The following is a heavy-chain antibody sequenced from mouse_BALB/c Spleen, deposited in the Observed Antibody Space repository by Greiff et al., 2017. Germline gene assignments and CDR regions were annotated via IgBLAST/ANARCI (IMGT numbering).Heavy chain of an antibody. CDR3: ARHYGNYVSAMDY. CDR1: GYSFTGYF. D-gene: IGHD2-1*01. V-gene: IGHV1-37*01. J-gene: IGHJ4*01. CDR2: INPYNGDT. Sequence: EVQVVESGPELVKPGASVKISCKASGYSFTGYFMNWVKQSHGKSLEWIGRINPYNGDTFYNQKFKGKATLTVDKSSSTAHMELLSLTSEDTAVYYCARHYGNYVSAMDYWGQGTSVTVSS.